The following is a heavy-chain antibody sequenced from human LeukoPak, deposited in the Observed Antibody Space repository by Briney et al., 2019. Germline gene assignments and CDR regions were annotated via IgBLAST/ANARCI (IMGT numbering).Heavy chain of an antibody. Sequence: GGSLRLSCVASGFTFSTYNMNWVRQAPGKGLEWLSYIHSSSGTIYYAGSVKGRFTISRDNAKSSLYLQMNSLRDEDTAVYYCASSRSYYESSGWSYGMDVWGQGTTVTVSS. CDR1: GFTFSTYN. J-gene: IGHJ6*02. CDR3: ASSRSYYESSGWSYGMDV. V-gene: IGHV3-48*02. D-gene: IGHD3-22*01. CDR2: IHSSSGTI.